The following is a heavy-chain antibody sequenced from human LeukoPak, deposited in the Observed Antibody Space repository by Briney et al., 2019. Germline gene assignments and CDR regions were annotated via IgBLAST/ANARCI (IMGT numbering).Heavy chain of an antibody. J-gene: IGHJ6*04. Sequence: SVQVSCKASGYTFNGYYMLWVRQATGQGLEGMGWMSPNSGNTDYAQKFQARVTMTRNTSISTAYMELSSLRSEDTAVYYCARGRIAAAPPMDVWGKGTTVTVSS. CDR1: GYTFNGYY. CDR3: ARGRIAAAPPMDV. D-gene: IGHD6-13*01. CDR2: MSPNSGNT. V-gene: IGHV1-8*02.